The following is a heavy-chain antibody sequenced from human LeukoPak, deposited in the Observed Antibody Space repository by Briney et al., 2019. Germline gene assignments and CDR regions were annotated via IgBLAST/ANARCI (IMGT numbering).Heavy chain of an antibody. CDR2: INHSGST. D-gene: IGHD3-10*01. CDR3: ARKGGRYGSAIDY. Sequence: SETLSLTCAVYGGPFSGYYWSWIRQPPGKGLEWIGEINHSGSTNYNPSLKSRVTISVDTSKNQFSLKLSSVTAADTAVYYCARKGGRYGSAIDYWGQGTLVTVSS. J-gene: IGHJ4*02. CDR1: GGPFSGYY. V-gene: IGHV4-34*01.